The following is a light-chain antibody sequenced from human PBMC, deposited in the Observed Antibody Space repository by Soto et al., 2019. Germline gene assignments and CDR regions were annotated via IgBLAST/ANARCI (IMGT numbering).Light chain of an antibody. Sequence: DIQMTQSPSTRSASVGDTVTVTCRASQSIGRWLAWYQQKPGKAPKLLTFDASSLESGVPLRFSGSGSGTEFTLTINSLQPDDFATYSCQSYRNFSWTFGQGTKVDI. CDR1: QSIGRW. J-gene: IGKJ1*01. CDR2: DAS. CDR3: QSYRNFSWT. V-gene: IGKV1-5*01.